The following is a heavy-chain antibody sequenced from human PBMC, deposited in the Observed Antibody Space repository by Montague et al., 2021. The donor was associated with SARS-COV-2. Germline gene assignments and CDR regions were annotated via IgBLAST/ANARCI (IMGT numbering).Heavy chain of an antibody. V-gene: IGHV4-59*01. CDR1: GGSITGYY. D-gene: IGHD4-23*01. CDR2: IYDGGAV. J-gene: IGHJ3*02. CDR3: VRDHPYGGPRGAYDI. Sequence: ETLSLTCTVSGGSITGYYWSWLRRSPGKGLGWIAYIYDGGAVNYNPSLGSRVTISTDTSKNQLSLKVNSVTAADTAVYYCVRDHPYGGPRGAYDIWGQGTVVTVSS.